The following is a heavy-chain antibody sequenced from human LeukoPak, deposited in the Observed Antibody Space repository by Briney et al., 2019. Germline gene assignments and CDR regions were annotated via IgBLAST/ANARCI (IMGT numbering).Heavy chain of an antibody. CDR1: GFTFSSYE. V-gene: IGHV3-48*03. CDR2: ISSSGSTI. J-gene: IGHJ5*02. CDR3: ARVGLRLGELSSWRSPNNWFDP. Sequence: GGSLRLSCAASGFTFSSYEMNWVRQAPGKGLEWVSYISSSGSTIYYADSVKGRFTISRDNAKNSLYLQMNSLRAEDTAVYYCARVGLRLGELSSWRSPNNWFDPWGQGTLVTVSS. D-gene: IGHD3-16*02.